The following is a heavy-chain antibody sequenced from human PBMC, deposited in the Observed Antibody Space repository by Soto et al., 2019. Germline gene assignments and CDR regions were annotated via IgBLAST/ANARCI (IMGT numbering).Heavy chain of an antibody. D-gene: IGHD5-12*01. CDR2: IYYSGTT. CDR3: ARGERWLDPFDY. V-gene: IGHV4-61*01. Sequence: SETLSLTCTVSGGSVSNYTHYWSLIRQPPGKRLEWIGYIYYSGTTNYNPSLKSRVTMSIDTSKNQFSLKLSSVTAADTAVYYFARGERWLDPFDYCGQGSLVTVSS. CDR1: GGSVSNYTHY. J-gene: IGHJ4*02.